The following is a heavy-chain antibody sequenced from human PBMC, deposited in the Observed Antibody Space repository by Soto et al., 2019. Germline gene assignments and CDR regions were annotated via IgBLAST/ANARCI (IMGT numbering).Heavy chain of an antibody. D-gene: IGHD2-15*01. CDR2: ISGSGGST. J-gene: IGHJ6*02. V-gene: IGHV3-23*01. CDR3: VKGGYCTGGNCYANYYYYYGMDV. Sequence: GGSLRLSCAASGVTFSSYAMNWVRQAPGKGLEWVSTISGSGGSTYYADSVKGRFTISRDNSKNTLYLQMNSLRAEDTAVYYCVKGGYCTGGNCYANYYYYYGMDVWGHGTTVTVSS. CDR1: GVTFSSYA.